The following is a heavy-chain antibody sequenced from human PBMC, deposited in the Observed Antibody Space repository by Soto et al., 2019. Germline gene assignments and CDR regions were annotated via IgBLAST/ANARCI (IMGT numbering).Heavy chain of an antibody. CDR1: GYSFTSYW. CDR3: ARHISEWQQLGGRFDP. J-gene: IGHJ5*02. V-gene: IGHV5-51*01. CDR2: IYPGDSDT. D-gene: IGHD6-13*01. Sequence: GESLKISCKGSGYSFTSYWIGWVRQMPGKGLEWMWIIYPGDSDTRYSPSFQGQVTISADKSISTAYLQWSSLKASDTAMYYCARHISEWQQLGGRFDPWGQGTLVTVSS.